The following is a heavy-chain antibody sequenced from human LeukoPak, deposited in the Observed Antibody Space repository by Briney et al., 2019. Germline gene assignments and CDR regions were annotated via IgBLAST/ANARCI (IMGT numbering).Heavy chain of an antibody. D-gene: IGHD6-13*01. Sequence: GASVKVSCKASGYTFTGNFMHWVRQAPGQGLEWMGRVNPDSGGTNYAQKFQGRVTMTRDTSISTAYMELSRLRSDDTAVYYCARVPREEQPGPFDYWGQGTLVTVSS. CDR2: VNPDSGGT. CDR3: ARVPREEQPGPFDY. CDR1: GYTFTGNF. V-gene: IGHV1-2*06. J-gene: IGHJ4*02.